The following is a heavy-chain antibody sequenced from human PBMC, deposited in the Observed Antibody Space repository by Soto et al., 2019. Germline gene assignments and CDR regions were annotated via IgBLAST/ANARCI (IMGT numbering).Heavy chain of an antibody. CDR3: ARVSIVALVAATRFDT. V-gene: IGHV4-31*03. D-gene: IGHD2-15*01. J-gene: IGHJ5*02. CDR2: IYYSGST. CDR1: GGSIRSGGYY. Sequence: LSLTCTVSGGSIRSGGYYWSWIRQHPGKGLEWIGYIYYSGSTYYKPSLKSRVTISVDTSKNQFSLKLNSVTAAETAVSYCARVSIVALVAATRFDTWGQGTLATVSS.